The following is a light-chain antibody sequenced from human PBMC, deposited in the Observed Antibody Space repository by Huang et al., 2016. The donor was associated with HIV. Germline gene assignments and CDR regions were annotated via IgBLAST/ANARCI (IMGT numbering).Light chain of an antibody. J-gene: IGKJ4*01. CDR3: QQRGDWPLT. CDR1: QSIINF. V-gene: IGKV3-11*01. CDR2: DAS. Sequence: EIVLTQSPATLSLSSGESATLSCRASQSIINFLAWYQQKPGQAPRLLIYDASNRATGVPARFSGSGSGTDFTLTISSLEPEDFAVYYCQQRGDWPLTFGGGTKVEI.